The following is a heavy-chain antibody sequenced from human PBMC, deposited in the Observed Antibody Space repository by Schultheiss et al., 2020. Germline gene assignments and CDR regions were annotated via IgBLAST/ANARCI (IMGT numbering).Heavy chain of an antibody. D-gene: IGHD5-12*01. CDR3: AREGDSYSGYDTTYYYCMDV. V-gene: IGHV4-61*01. CDR2: IYYSGST. Sequence: SETLSLTCTVSGGSVSSGSYYWSWIRQPLGKGLEWIGYIYYSGSTNYNPSLKSRVTISVDTSKNQFSLKLSSVTAADTAVYYCAREGDSYSGYDTTYYYCMDVWGKGTTVTVSS. CDR1: GGSVSSGSYY. J-gene: IGHJ6*03.